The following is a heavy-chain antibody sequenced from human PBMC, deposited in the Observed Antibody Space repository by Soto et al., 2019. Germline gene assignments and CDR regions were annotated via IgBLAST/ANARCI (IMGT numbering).Heavy chain of an antibody. Sequence: SQTLSLTCAISGDSVSSNSAAWNWIRQSPSRGLEWLGRTYYRSKWYNDYAVSVKSRITINPDTSKNQFSLQLNSVTPEDTAVYYCARDESFLYSSSWYGYYYGMDVWGQGTPVTVSS. CDR2: TYYRSKWYN. V-gene: IGHV6-1*01. D-gene: IGHD6-13*01. CDR1: GDSVSSNSAA. J-gene: IGHJ6*02. CDR3: ARDESFLYSSSWYGYYYGMDV.